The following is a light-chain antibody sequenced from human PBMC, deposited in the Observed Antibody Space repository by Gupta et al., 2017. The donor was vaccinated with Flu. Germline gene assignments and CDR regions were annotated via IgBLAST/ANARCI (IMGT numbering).Light chain of an antibody. Sequence: QSALTQPASVSGSPGQSIAISCTGTSSDVGGYDYVSWYQQHPGKAPKLILSEVSRRPGGISDRFSGSKSGNTASLTISGLLAEDEAFYYCSSYTSTNTVVVFGGGTKLTVL. J-gene: IGLJ2*01. CDR1: SSDVGGYDY. CDR3: SSYTSTNTVVV. CDR2: EVS. V-gene: IGLV2-14*01.